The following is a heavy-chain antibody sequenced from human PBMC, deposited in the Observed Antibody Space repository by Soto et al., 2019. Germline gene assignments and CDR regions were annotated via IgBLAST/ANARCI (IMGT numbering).Heavy chain of an antibody. Sequence: QVQLVESGGGVVQPGRSLRLSCAASGFTFSSYGMHWVRQAPGKGLEWLAVIWYDGSNKYYADSVKGRFTISRDNSKNTLYLQMNSLRAEDTAVYYCARGDYYYDSSGYLDYWGQGTLVTVSS. V-gene: IGHV3-33*01. D-gene: IGHD3-22*01. J-gene: IGHJ4*02. CDR3: ARGDYYYDSSGYLDY. CDR1: GFTFSSYG. CDR2: IWYDGSNK.